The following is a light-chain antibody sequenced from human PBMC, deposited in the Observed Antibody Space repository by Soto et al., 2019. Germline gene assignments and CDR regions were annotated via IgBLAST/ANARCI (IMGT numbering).Light chain of an antibody. V-gene: IGLV2-14*01. CDR2: EVS. CDR1: SSDVGGYNF. Sequence: QSVLTQPASVSGSPGQSITISCTGTSSDVGGYNFVSWFQHHPGKAPKLIIFEVSNRPSGVSNRFSGSKSGNTASLTISGLQAEDEADYYCSSYTTRSSLVFGGGTKLTVL. CDR3: SSYTTRSSLV. J-gene: IGLJ3*02.